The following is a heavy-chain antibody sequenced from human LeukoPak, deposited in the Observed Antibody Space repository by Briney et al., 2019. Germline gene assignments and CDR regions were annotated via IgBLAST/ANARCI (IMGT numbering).Heavy chain of an antibody. Sequence: SETLSLTCTVSGGSVSSNGYFWNWIRQPPGKGLEWIGYIYYSGSTNYNPSLKSRVTVSVDTSKNQFSLKLSSVTAADTAVYYCVRGGTRHYFQHWGQGTLVTVSS. CDR1: GGSVSSNGYF. V-gene: IGHV4-61*08. CDR2: IYYSGST. J-gene: IGHJ1*01. CDR3: VRGGTRHYFQH. D-gene: IGHD2-2*01.